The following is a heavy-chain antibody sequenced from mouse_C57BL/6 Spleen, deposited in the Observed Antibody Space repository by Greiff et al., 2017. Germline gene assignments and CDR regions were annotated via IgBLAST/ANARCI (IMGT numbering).Heavy chain of an antibody. D-gene: IGHD2-5*01. CDR3: ARGSNEDYFDY. CDR2: INPYNGGT. CDR1: GYTFTDYY. Sequence: EVQLQESGPVLVKPGASVKMSCKASGYTFTDYYMNWVKQSHGKSLEWIGVINPYNGGTSYNQKFKGKATLTVDKSSSTAYMELNSLTSEDSAVYYCARGSNEDYFDYWGQGTTLTVSS. V-gene: IGHV1-19*01. J-gene: IGHJ2*01.